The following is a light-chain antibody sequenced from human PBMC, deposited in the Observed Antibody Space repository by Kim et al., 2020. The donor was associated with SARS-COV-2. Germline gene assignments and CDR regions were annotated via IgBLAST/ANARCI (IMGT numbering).Light chain of an antibody. CDR3: QQFRSSPPYS. CDR2: GTS. Sequence: PGERCSLPWRASQTVINLYIAWYQQKAGPAPRLLVYGTSTRATGIPDRLSASGSETDFTLTINKMEREDFTVYFCQQFRSSPPYSFGQGTKLEI. V-gene: IGKV3-20*01. CDR1: QTVINLY. J-gene: IGKJ2*03.